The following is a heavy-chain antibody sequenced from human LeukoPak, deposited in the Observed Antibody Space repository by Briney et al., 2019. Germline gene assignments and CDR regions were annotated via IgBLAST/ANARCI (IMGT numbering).Heavy chain of an antibody. CDR1: GGTFSSYA. V-gene: IGHV1-69*01. D-gene: IGHD6-13*01. CDR3: ARLGVSAGFDY. Sequence: ASVKVSCKASGGTFSSYAISWVRQAPGQGLEWMGGIIPIFGTANYAQKFQGRVTITADESTSTAYMEPSSLRSEDTAVYYCARLGVSAGFDYWGQGTLVTVSS. CDR2: IIPIFGTA. J-gene: IGHJ4*02.